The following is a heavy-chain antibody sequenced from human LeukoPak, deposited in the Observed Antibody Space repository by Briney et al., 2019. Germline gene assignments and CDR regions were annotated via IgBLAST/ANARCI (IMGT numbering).Heavy chain of an antibody. Sequence: SETLSLTCAVYGGSFSGYYWSWIRQPPGKGLEWIGEINHSGSTNSNPSLKSRVTISVDTSKNQSSLKLSSVTAADTAVYYCARFAVGATRGYLDYWGQGTLVTVSS. V-gene: IGHV4-34*01. J-gene: IGHJ4*02. D-gene: IGHD1-26*01. CDR2: INHSGST. CDR1: GGSFSGYY. CDR3: ARFAVGATRGYLDY.